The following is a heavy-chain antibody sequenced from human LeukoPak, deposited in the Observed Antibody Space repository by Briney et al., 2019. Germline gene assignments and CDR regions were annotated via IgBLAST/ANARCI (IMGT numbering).Heavy chain of an antibody. Sequence: SETLPLTCTVSGGSISSYFWRWIRQPAGKGLEYIGHMYPSGSANYKPSLKSRVTMSVDSSRTQYSLSLSSVTAADTAVYYCASVATFYDFSGSLGDYFDYWGQGTLVTVSS. CDR3: ASVATFYDFSGSLGDYFDY. V-gene: IGHV4-4*07. CDR1: GGSISSYF. CDR2: MYPSGSA. D-gene: IGHD3-3*01. J-gene: IGHJ4*02.